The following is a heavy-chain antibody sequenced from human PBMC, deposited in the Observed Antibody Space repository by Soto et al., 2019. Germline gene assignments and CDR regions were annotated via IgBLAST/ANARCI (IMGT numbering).Heavy chain of an antibody. V-gene: IGHV5-51*01. CDR1: GYSFTSYW. CDR2: IYPGDSDT. CDR3: ARQGGNSEYYYHYYGMDV. Sequence: DSLKISCKCSGYSFTSYWIGWGRQMPGKGLEWMGIIYPGDSDTRYSPSFQGQVTISADKSISTAYLQWSSLKASDTAMYYCARQGGNSEYYYHYYGMDVWGQGTTVTVSS. D-gene: IGHD3-16*01. J-gene: IGHJ6*02.